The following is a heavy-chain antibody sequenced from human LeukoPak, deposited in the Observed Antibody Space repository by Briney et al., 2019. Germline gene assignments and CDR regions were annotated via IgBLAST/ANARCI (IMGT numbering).Heavy chain of an antibody. D-gene: IGHD2-15*01. CDR3: ARETGYCSGGRCYFIY. V-gene: IGHV1-2*02. CDR1: GYTFTGSY. Sequence: ASVKVSCKASGYTFTGSYIHWVRQAPGQGLEWMGWINPNSGGTSSAQKFQGRVTMTRDTSVSTAYMELSRLRSDGTALYYCARETGYCSGGRCYFIYWGQGTLVTVSS. CDR2: INPNSGGT. J-gene: IGHJ4*02.